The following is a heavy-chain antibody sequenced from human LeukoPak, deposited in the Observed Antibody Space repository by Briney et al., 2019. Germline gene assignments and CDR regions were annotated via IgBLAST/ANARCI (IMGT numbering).Heavy chain of an antibody. D-gene: IGHD5-24*01. V-gene: IGHV1-2*02. CDR1: GYTFTGYY. CDR3: ARGDDSNSYFDY. CDR2: INPNSGVT. Sequence: ASVKVSCKTSGYTFTGYYTHWVRQAPGQGLEWMGWINPNSGVTSYAQKLQGRGTVTRDTSISTAYMELSRLRSDDTAVYYCARGDDSNSYFDYWGQGTLVSVPS. J-gene: IGHJ4*02.